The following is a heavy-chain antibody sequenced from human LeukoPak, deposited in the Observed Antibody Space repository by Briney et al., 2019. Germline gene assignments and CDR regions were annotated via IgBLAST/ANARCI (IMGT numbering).Heavy chain of an antibody. CDR1: GGTFSSYA. V-gene: IGHV1-69*05. Sequence: SVKVSCKASGGTFSSYAISWVRQAPGQGLEWMGGIIPIFGTANYAQKFQGRVTITTDESTSTAYMELSSLRSEDTAVYYCARSLWLRSPGHFDYWGQGTLVTVSS. CDR2: IIPIFGTA. CDR3: ARSLWLRSPGHFDY. J-gene: IGHJ4*02. D-gene: IGHD5-12*01.